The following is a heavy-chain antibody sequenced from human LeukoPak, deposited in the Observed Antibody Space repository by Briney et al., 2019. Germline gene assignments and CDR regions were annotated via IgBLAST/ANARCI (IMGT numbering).Heavy chain of an antibody. Sequence: WISAYNGNTNYAQKLQGRVTMTTDTSTSTAYMELRSLRSDDTAVYYCARGSSIAVAGRVDYWGQGTLVTVFS. V-gene: IGHV1-18*01. CDR3: ARGSSIAVAGRVDY. J-gene: IGHJ4*02. D-gene: IGHD6-19*01. CDR2: ISAYNGNT.